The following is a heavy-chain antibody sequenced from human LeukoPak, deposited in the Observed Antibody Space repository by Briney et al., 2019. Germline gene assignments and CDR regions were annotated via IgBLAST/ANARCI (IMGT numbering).Heavy chain of an antibody. CDR3: ARGAERWLQNWFDP. J-gene: IGHJ5*02. V-gene: IGHV1-69*01. D-gene: IGHD5-24*01. CDR2: IIPIFGTA. CDR1: GGTFSSYA. Sequence: GSSVKVSCKASGGTFSSYAISWVRQAPGQGLEWMGGIIPIFGTANYAQKFQGRVTITADESTSTAYMELSSLRSEDTAVYYCARGAERWLQNWFDPWGQGTLVTVSS.